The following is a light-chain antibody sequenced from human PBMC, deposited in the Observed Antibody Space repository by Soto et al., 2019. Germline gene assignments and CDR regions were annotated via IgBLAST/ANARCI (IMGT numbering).Light chain of an antibody. CDR3: AVWDDSLNGHV. CDR1: SSNMGTNT. V-gene: IGLV1-44*01. J-gene: IGLJ1*01. Sequence: QSVLTQPPSASGTPGQRVIISCYGSSSNMGTNTVHWFQQFPGTAPKLLIYTNDQRPSGVPDRFSGSNSGTSASLAISGLQSEDEADYYCAVWDDSLNGHVFGTETKVTVL. CDR2: TND.